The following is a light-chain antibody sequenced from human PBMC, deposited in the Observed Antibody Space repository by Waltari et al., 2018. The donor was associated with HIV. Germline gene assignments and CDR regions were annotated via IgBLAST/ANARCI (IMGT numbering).Light chain of an antibody. V-gene: IGKV3-20*01. J-gene: IGKJ2*01. CDR2: GGS. Sequence: EIVLTQSPGTLSLSPGERATLSCRASHSVSSSYLAWYQQKPGQAPRLLIYGGSNRATGIPDRFRGSGSGADFTLTITRLEPEDFAVYYCQQYGTSPPWYSFGQGTKLE. CDR1: HSVSSSY. CDR3: QQYGTSPPWYS.